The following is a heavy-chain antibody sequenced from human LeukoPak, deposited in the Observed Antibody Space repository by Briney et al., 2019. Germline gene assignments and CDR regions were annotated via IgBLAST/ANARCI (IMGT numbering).Heavy chain of an antibody. J-gene: IGHJ4*02. CDR1: GYTFITYG. CDR3: ARGSWGDPPGL. V-gene: IGHV1-18*01. CDR2: ISAYSGNT. D-gene: IGHD2-21*02. Sequence: ASVKVSCKASGYTFITYGITWVRQAPGQGLEWMGWISAYSGNTNYAQKLQGRVTMTTDTSTRTAYMELRSLIFDDTAVYYCARGSWGDPPGLWGQGTLVTVSS.